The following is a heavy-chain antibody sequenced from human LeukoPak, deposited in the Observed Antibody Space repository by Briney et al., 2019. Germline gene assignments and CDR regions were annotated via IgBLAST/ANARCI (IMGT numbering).Heavy chain of an antibody. D-gene: IGHD2-2*01. CDR3: GREYFCSTSCYFGY. CDR1: GGSISSDY. CDR2: IYYSGST. J-gene: IGHJ4*02. Sequence: SETLSLTCTVSGGSISSDYWSWIRQSPGKGLEWIGYIYYSGSTNYNPSLKSRVTISVATSKNQFSLNLTSVTAADTAVYYCGREYFCSTSCYFGYWGQGTLVNVSS. V-gene: IGHV4-59*13.